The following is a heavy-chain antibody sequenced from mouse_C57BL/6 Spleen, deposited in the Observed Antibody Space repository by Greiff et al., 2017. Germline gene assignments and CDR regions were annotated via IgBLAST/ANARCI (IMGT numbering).Heavy chain of an antibody. Sequence: EVKLQQSGAELVRPGASVKLSCTASGFNIKDYYMHWVKQRPEQGLEWIGRIDPEDGDTEYATKFQGKATMTADTSSNTAYLQLSSLTSEDTAVYYSTPYCGSSPAWFAYWGQGTLVTVSA. J-gene: IGHJ3*01. D-gene: IGHD1-1*01. V-gene: IGHV14-1*01. CDR3: TPYCGSSPAWFAY. CDR1: GFNIKDYY. CDR2: IDPEDGDT.